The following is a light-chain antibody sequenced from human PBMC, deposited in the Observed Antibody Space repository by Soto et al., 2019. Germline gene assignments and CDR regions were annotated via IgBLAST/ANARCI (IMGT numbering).Light chain of an antibody. Sequence: QSPLTQPPAIAGAPGQRITIACTGSSANIGAGSDVHWYHQLTGTAPKLLIYGNTNRPSGVPDRFSGCKSGTSASLAIAGLQTEDEGVYYCQTSDSSLSGLDVLGTGTKVTVL. CDR3: QTSDSSLSGLDV. J-gene: IGLJ1*01. V-gene: IGLV1-40*01. CDR2: GNT. CDR1: SANIGAGSD.